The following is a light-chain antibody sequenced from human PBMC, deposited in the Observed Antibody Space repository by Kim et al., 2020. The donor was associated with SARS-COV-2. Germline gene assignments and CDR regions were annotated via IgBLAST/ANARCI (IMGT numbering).Light chain of an antibody. CDR3: SSYTSSSTPPYV. Sequence: SITISCTGTSSDVGGYNYVSWYQQHPGKAPKLMIYDVSNRPSGVSNRFSGSKSGNTASLTISGLQAEDEADYYCSSYTSSSTPPYVFGGGTQLTVL. V-gene: IGLV2-14*03. CDR2: DVS. CDR1: SSDVGGYNY. J-gene: IGLJ2*01.